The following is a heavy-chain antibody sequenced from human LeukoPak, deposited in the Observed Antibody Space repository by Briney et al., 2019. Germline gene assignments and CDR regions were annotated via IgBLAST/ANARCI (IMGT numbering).Heavy chain of an antibody. J-gene: IGHJ4*02. Sequence: GGSLRLSCAASGVTFTSYAMSWVRQAPGKGLEWVANIKYDGSEEYYVDSVKGRFTISRDNAKNSLYLQLNSLRVEDTAVYYCKSGGAAPGSFDYWGQGTLVTVSP. CDR3: KSGGAAPGSFDY. D-gene: IGHD1-1*01. CDR1: GVTFTSYA. V-gene: IGHV3-7*01. CDR2: IKYDGSEE.